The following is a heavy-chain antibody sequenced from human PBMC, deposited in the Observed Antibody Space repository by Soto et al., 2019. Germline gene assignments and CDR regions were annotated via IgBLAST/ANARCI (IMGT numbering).Heavy chain of an antibody. CDR1: GYTFTSYD. D-gene: IGHD2-2*03. CDR3: ARGPVGYCRSTSRCYYYYMDV. V-gene: IGHV1-8*01. CDR2: MNPNSGNT. J-gene: IGHJ6*03. Sequence: QVQLVQSGAEVKKPGASVKVSCKASGYTFTSYDINWVRQATGQGLEWMGWMNPNSGNTGYAQKFQGRVTMTRNTSISTAYMELSSLRSEDTAVYYCARGPVGYCRSTSRCYYYYMDVWGKGTTVTVSS.